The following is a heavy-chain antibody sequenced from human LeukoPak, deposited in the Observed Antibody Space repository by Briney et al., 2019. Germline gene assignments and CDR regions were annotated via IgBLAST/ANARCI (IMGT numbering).Heavy chain of an antibody. V-gene: IGHV3-48*04. Sequence: PGGSLRLSCAASGFTFSSYNMNWVRQAPGKGLEWVSYISSGGDTTYYADSVKGRFTISRDNAKNSLYLQMNSLRAEDTAVYYCARDGVWFGEYHWFDPWGQGTLVTVSS. D-gene: IGHD3-10*01. CDR3: ARDGVWFGEYHWFDP. J-gene: IGHJ5*02. CDR2: ISSGGDTT. CDR1: GFTFSSYN.